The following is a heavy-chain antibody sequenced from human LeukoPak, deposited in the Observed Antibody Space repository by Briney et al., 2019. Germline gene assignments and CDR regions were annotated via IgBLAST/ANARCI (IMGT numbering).Heavy chain of an antibody. CDR1: GYTVTVYY. D-gene: IGHD3-10*01. Sequence: GASVTVSYTASGYTVTVYYMFWVRQAPGQGLEWMGWVNPNSGGTNYSQTFQGRVVITRDTSISTAYMEVSSLRSDDTAVYYCARSPDLIYFDYWGQGTLVTVSS. V-gene: IGHV1-2*02. J-gene: IGHJ4*02. CDR2: VNPNSGGT. CDR3: ARSPDLIYFDY.